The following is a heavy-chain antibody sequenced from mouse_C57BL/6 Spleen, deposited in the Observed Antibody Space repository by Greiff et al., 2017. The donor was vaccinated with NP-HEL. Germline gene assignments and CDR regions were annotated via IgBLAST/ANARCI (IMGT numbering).Heavy chain of an antibody. CDR2: INPSTGGT. Sequence: EVQLQESGPELVKPGASVKISCKASGYSFTGYYMNWVKQSPEQSLEWIGEINPSTGGTTYNQKFKAKATLTVDKSSSTAYMQLKSLTSEDSAVYYCATYSNYAYYFDYWGQGTTLTVSS. CDR3: ATYSNYAYYFDY. J-gene: IGHJ2*01. V-gene: IGHV1-42*01. CDR1: GYSFTGYY. D-gene: IGHD2-5*01.